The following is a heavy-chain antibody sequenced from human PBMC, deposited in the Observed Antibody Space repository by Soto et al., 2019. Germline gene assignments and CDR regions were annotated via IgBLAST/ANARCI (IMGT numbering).Heavy chain of an antibody. D-gene: IGHD3-22*01. CDR1: GGSISSYY. V-gene: IGHV4-59*12. Sequence: PSETLSLTCTVSGGSISSYYWSWIRQPPGKGLEWIGYIYYSGSTNYNPSLKSRVTISVDTSKNQFSLKLSSVTAADTAVYYCARIIPSDHDSSGYYYDAPLVYFDYWGQGTLVTVSS. J-gene: IGHJ4*02. CDR2: IYYSGST. CDR3: ARIIPSDHDSSGYYYDAPLVYFDY.